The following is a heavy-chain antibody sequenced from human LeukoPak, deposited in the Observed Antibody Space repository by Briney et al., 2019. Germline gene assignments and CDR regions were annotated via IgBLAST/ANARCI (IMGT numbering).Heavy chain of an antibody. CDR3: AREWQGGIVAAGTRIEGDY. D-gene: IGHD6-13*01. J-gene: IGHJ4*02. CDR2: IKQDGSEK. Sequence: PSETLSLTCTVSRGSVSSSTYYWSWVRQPPGKGLEWVANIKQDGSEKNYVDSVKGRFTISRDNAENSLFLQMNSLRVEDTAVYYCAREWQGGIVAAGTRIEGDYWGQGTLVAVSS. V-gene: IGHV3-7*01. CDR1: RGSVSSSTYY.